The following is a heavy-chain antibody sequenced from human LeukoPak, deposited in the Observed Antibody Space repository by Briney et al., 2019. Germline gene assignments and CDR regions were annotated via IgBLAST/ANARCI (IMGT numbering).Heavy chain of an antibody. Sequence: GGSLRLSCTASGFTFSRFSMNWARQAPGKGPEWVSSISRSSTYIYYADSVKGRFTISRDNAKHSLYLQMNSLRAEDTAVYYCARDPGGYSYGFVYFDYWGQGTLVTVSS. CDR2: ISRSSTYI. V-gene: IGHV3-21*01. CDR3: ARDPGGYSYGFVYFDY. D-gene: IGHD5-18*01. CDR1: GFTFSRFS. J-gene: IGHJ4*02.